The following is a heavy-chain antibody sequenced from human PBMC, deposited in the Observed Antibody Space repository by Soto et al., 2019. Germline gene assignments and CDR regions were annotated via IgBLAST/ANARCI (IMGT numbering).Heavy chain of an antibody. CDR3: AKEGSPHRSTWYDY. CDR2: VAHDGSVT. CDR1: GFTFSSYG. V-gene: IGHV3-30*18. J-gene: IGHJ4*02. D-gene: IGHD6-13*01. Sequence: QVQLVESGGGVVQPGRSLRLSCAASGFTFSSYGMQWVRQAPGGGLEWVAVVAHDGSVTYYGDSVKVRFTISRDNSKSTLNLQMNSLRTEDTAVYYCAKEGSPHRSTWYDYWGQGTLVTVSS.